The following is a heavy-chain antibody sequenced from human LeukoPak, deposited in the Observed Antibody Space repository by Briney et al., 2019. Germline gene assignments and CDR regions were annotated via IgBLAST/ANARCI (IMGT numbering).Heavy chain of an antibody. CDR3: ARDGYCSGGNCYTSYAFDI. D-gene: IGHD2-15*01. CDR2: IIPFFGTA. CDR1: GGTLSSYA. Sequence: SVKVSCKASGGTLSSYAISWVRQAAGQGVEWMGGIIPFFGTANYAQKFQGRVTITADESTSTAYMEMSSLRSEDTAVYYCARDGYCSGGNCYTSYAFDIWGQGTMVTVSS. V-gene: IGHV1-69*13. J-gene: IGHJ3*02.